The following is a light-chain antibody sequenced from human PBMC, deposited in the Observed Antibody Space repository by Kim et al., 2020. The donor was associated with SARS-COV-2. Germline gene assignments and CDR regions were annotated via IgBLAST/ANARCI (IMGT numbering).Light chain of an antibody. Sequence: GQRVIIACSGSRSNIGSNTLYWYQQLPGTAPKLLIHRNNQRPSGVPDRFSGSKSGTSASLAISGLQSEYEADYYCAAWDDSLSGVVFGGGTQLTVL. V-gene: IGLV1-47*01. CDR1: RSNIGSNT. CDR2: RNN. J-gene: IGLJ3*02. CDR3: AAWDDSLSGVV.